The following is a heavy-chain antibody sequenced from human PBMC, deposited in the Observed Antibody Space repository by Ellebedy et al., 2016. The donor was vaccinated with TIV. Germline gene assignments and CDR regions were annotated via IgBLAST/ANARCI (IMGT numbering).Heavy chain of an antibody. D-gene: IGHD3-9*01. CDR2: IWDDGSNK. CDR3: ARARLDWNWFDP. CDR1: GFTFSSYG. V-gene: IGHV3-33*01. Sequence: GESLKISCAASGFTFSSYGMHWVRQAPGKGLEWVAVIWDDGSNKYYADSVKGRFTISRDNSKNTLYLQMNSLRAEDTAVYYCARARLDWNWFDPWGQGTLVTVSS. J-gene: IGHJ5*02.